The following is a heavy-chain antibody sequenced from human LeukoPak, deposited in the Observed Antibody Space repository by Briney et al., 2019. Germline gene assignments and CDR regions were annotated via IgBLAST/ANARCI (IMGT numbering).Heavy chain of an antibody. D-gene: IGHD3-22*01. CDR3: ARPLTYYYDSTGSDSFDI. J-gene: IGHJ3*02. CDR1: GFTFSSYG. V-gene: IGHV3-30*03. Sequence: PGGSLRLSCAASGFTFSSYGMHWVRQAPGKGLEWVAVISYDGSNKYYADSVKGRFTISRDNSKNTLYLQMNSLRAEDTAVYYCARPLTYYYDSTGSDSFDIWGQGTMVTVSS. CDR2: ISYDGSNK.